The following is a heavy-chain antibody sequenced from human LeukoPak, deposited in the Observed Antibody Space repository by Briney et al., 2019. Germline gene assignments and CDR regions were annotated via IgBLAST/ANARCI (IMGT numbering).Heavy chain of an antibody. CDR1: GGSFSGYY. CDR2: IYTSGST. D-gene: IGHD5-24*01. J-gene: IGHJ4*02. V-gene: IGHV4-4*07. CDR3: ARDGYNPFDY. Sequence: SETLSLTCAVYGGSFSGYYWSWIRQPAGKGLEWIGRIYTSGSTNYNPSLKSRVTISVDTSKSQFSLKLSSVTAADTAVYYCARDGYNPFDYWGQGTLVTVSS.